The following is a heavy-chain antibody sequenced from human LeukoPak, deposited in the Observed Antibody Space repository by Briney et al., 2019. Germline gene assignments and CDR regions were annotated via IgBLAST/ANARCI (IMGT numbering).Heavy chain of an antibody. CDR3: ARDLLSSSWVYFQH. CDR1: GGSISSSNW. Sequence: PSGTLSLTCAVSGGSISSSNWWSWVRQPPGKGLEWIGYIYDSGSTNNNPSLKSRVTISVDTSKNQFSLKLSSVTAADTAVYYCARDLLSSSWVYFQHWGQGTLVTVSS. J-gene: IGHJ1*01. D-gene: IGHD6-13*01. CDR2: IYDSGST. V-gene: IGHV4-4*02.